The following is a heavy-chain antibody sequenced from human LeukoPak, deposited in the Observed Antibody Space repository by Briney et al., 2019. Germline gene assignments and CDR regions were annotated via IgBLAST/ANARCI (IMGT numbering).Heavy chain of an antibody. Sequence: SETLSLTCAVYGGSLSGYYWSWIRQPPGKGLEWIGEINHSGSTNYNPSLKSRVTISVDTSKNQFSLKLSSVTAADTAVYYCARRSTSESYYYYYMDVWGKGTTVTVSS. CDR3: ARRSTSESYYYYYMDV. D-gene: IGHD2-2*01. V-gene: IGHV4-34*01. CDR2: INHSGST. J-gene: IGHJ6*03. CDR1: GGSLSGYY.